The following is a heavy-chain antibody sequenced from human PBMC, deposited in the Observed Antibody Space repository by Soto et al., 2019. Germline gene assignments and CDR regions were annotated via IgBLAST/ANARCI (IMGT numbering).Heavy chain of an antibody. D-gene: IGHD2-21*02. Sequence: ASVKVSCKASGYTFTGYYMHWVRQAPGQGLEWMGWINPNSGGTNYAQKFQGRVTMTRDTSISTAYMELSRLRSDDTAVYYCARDLFHVVVTAQEGHGMDVWGQGTTVTVSS. CDR3: ARDLFHVVVTAQEGHGMDV. CDR2: INPNSGGT. J-gene: IGHJ6*02. CDR1: GYTFTGYY. V-gene: IGHV1-2*02.